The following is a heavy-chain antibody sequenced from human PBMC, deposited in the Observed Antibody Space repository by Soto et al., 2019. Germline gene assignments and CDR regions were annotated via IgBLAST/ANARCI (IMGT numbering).Heavy chain of an antibody. CDR3: ARVEGHVDS. J-gene: IGHJ5*01. V-gene: IGHV1-18*01. CDR2: ISGYNDNT. Sequence: ASVKVSCKASGYTFSSYGISWVRQAPGQGLEWMGWISGYNDNTDYAQKFQGRLTVIADTSTTTAYMELRSLISDDTAVYFCARVEGHVDSWGQGTPVTVSS. CDR1: GYTFSSYG.